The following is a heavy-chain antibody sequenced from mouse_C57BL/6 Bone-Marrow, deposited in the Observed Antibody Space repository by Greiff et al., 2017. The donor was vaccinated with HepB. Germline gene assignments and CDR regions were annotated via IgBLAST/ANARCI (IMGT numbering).Heavy chain of an antibody. CDR1: GYAFTNYL. CDR3: ARGWAIYYYGRRYFDV. V-gene: IGHV1-54*01. Sequence: QVQLQQSGAELVRPGTSVKVSCKASGYAFTNYLIEWVKQRPGQGLEWIGVINPGSGGTNYNEKFKGKATLTADKSSSTAYMQLSSLTSEDSAVYVCARGWAIYYYGRRYFDVWGTGTTVTVSS. D-gene: IGHD1-1*01. CDR2: INPGSGGT. J-gene: IGHJ1*03.